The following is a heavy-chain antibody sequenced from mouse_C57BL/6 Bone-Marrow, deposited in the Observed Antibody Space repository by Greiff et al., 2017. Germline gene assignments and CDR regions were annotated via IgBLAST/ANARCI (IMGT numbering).Heavy chain of an antibody. D-gene: IGHD4-1*01. CDR1: GFNIKDDY. V-gene: IGHV14-4*01. J-gene: IGHJ1*03. Sequence: VQLKQSGAELVRPGASVKLSCTASGFNIKDDYMHWVKQRPEQGLEWIGWIDPENGDTEYASKFKGKATITADTSSNAAYLQLSRLTSEDTDVYYCTTCWDWYLDVWGTGTTVTVSS. CDR3: TTCWDWYLDV. CDR2: IDPENGDT.